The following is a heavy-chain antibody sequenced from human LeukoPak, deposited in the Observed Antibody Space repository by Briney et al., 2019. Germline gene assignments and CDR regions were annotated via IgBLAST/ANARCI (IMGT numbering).Heavy chain of an antibody. CDR3: VKLSSGSGSKFGFDS. CDR1: GFIFSSCN. CDR2: ISSSGDSI. J-gene: IGHJ4*02. D-gene: IGHD6-19*01. V-gene: IGHV3-48*01. Sequence: PGGSLRLSCAASGFIFSSCNMDWVRQAPGKGLEWVSYISSSGDSIYYADSVKGRFTISRDNADNSLYLQMNSLRAEDTAVYYCVKLSSGSGSKFGFDSWGQGTLVTVSS.